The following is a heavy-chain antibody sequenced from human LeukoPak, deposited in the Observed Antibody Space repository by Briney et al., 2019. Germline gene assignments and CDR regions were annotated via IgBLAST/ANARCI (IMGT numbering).Heavy chain of an antibody. Sequence: SETLSLTCAVYGGSFSGYFWSWIRQPPGKGLEWIGEINHSGSTNYNPSLKSRVTISVDTSKNQFSLRLSSVTAADTAVYYCARGGFYCGGDCYVDYWGQGTLVTVSS. D-gene: IGHD2-21*02. CDR2: INHSGST. J-gene: IGHJ4*02. CDR1: GGSFSGYF. CDR3: ARGGFYCGGDCYVDY. V-gene: IGHV4-34*01.